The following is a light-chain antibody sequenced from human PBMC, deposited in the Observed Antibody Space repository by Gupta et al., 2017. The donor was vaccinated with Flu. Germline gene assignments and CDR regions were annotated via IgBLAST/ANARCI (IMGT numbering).Light chain of an antibody. V-gene: IGLV2-14*01. J-gene: IGLJ2*01. Sequence: QSALTQPASVSGSPGQSITISCTGTSSDVGGYNYVSWYQQHPGKAPKLMIYEVSNRPSGVSNRFSGSKSGNTAPLTISGLQADDEADYYCSSYTSSSTLVVFGGGTKLTVL. CDR2: EVS. CDR1: SSDVGGYNY. CDR3: SSYTSSSTLVV.